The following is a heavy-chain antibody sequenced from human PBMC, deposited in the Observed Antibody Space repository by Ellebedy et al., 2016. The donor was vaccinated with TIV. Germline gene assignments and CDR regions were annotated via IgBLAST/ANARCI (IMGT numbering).Heavy chain of an antibody. Sequence: GESLKISXAASGFTFGSYAMNWVRQAPGKGLEWVSGLSGSGGRTYYADSVKGRFAISRDNSKNTVSLLMNSLRAEDMAVYYCAKDREDGYQANYDAFDIWGQGTMVTVSS. V-gene: IGHV3-23*01. CDR2: LSGSGGRT. D-gene: IGHD5-24*01. CDR1: GFTFGSYA. CDR3: AKDREDGYQANYDAFDI. J-gene: IGHJ3*02.